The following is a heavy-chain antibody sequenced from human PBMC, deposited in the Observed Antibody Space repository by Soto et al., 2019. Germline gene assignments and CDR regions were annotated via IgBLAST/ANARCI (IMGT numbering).Heavy chain of an antibody. Sequence: SETLSLTCTVSGGSIRSYYWSWIRQPAGKGLEWIGRIYTSGRTNYNPSLKSRVTMSVDTSKNQFSLKLRSVTAADTAVYYCARACSSNSCYDVFDYWGQGTLVTV. D-gene: IGHD2-2*01. CDR2: IYTSGRT. CDR3: ARACSSNSCYDVFDY. J-gene: IGHJ4*02. V-gene: IGHV4-4*07. CDR1: GGSIRSYY.